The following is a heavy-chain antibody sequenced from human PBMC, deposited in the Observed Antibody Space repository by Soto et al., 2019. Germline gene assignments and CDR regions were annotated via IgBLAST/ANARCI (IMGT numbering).Heavy chain of an antibody. J-gene: IGHJ3*02. Sequence: GGSLRLSCAASGFTFSSYAMSWVRQAPGKGLEWVSAISGSGGSTYYADSVKGRFTISRDNAKNSLFLQMNSLSDEDTAVYYCARDRYYDSSGYYTDAFDIWGQGTMVTVSS. D-gene: IGHD3-22*01. CDR2: ISGSGGST. CDR1: GFTFSSYA. V-gene: IGHV3-23*01. CDR3: ARDRYYDSSGYYTDAFDI.